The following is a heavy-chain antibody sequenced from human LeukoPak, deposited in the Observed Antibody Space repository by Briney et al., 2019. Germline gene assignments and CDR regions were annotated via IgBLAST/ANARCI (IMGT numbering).Heavy chain of an antibody. CDR2: ISSSSTYI. Sequence: GGSLRLSCAASGFTFSSYSMNWDRQAPGKGLEWVSSISSSSTYIYYADSVKGRFTISRDNAKNSLYLQMNSLRAEDTAVYYCARIFSSSWYIDYWGQGTLVTVSS. D-gene: IGHD6-13*01. CDR1: GFTFSSYS. CDR3: ARIFSSSWYIDY. J-gene: IGHJ4*02. V-gene: IGHV3-21*01.